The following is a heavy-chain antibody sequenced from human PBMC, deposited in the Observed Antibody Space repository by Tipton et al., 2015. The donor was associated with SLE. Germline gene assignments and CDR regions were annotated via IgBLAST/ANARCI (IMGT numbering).Heavy chain of an antibody. CDR3: ARFIAAAGILY. CDR1: GGSISSGGYY. CDR2: IYYSGGT. V-gene: IGHV4-61*08. Sequence: TLSLTCNVSGGSISSGGYYWSWIRQHPGKGLEWIGYIYYSGGTDYNPSLKSRVTISVDTSKNQFSLKLSSVTAADTAVYYCARFIAAAGILYWGQGTLVTVSS. D-gene: IGHD6-13*01. J-gene: IGHJ4*02.